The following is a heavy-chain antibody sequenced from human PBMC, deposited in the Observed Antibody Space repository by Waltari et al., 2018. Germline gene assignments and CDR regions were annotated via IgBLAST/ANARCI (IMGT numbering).Heavy chain of an antibody. D-gene: IGHD2-2*01. J-gene: IGHJ4*02. Sequence: EVQLVESGGGLVQPGGSLRLSCGASGFTFSRYWMSWVRQTPGKGLQWVDNINYDGSQKYYVDSVKGRFTVSRDNAKNSVYLQMNSLRVEDTAVYYCAKSRGFEYWGQGALITVFS. V-gene: IGHV3-7*01. CDR1: GFTFSRYW. CDR3: AKSRGFEY. CDR2: INYDGSQK.